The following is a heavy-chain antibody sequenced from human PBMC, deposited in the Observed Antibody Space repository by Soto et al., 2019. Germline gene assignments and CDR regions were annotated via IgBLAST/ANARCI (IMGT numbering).Heavy chain of an antibody. J-gene: IGHJ4*02. D-gene: IGHD6-19*01. CDR2: IYWNDDK. CDR3: AHRQHEDTSGWRSRERAVNFDN. CDR1: GFSLSTSGAG. V-gene: IGHV2-5*01. Sequence: GSGPTLVNPTQTLTLTCTFSGFSLSTSGAGVGWIRQPPGKALEWLALIYWNDDKRYRLSLSSRLTITKDTSKNQVVLTMTNMDSVDTATYYCAHRQHEDTSGWRSRERAVNFDNWGQGTLVTVSS.